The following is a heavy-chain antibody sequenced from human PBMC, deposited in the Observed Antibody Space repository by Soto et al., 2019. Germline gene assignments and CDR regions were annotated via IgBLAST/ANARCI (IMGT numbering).Heavy chain of an antibody. J-gene: IGHJ4*02. CDR3: ARGRIAAAGPFDY. CDR2: INHSGST. CDR1: GGSFSGYY. Sequence: SETLSLTCAVYGGSFSGYYWSWIRQPPGKGLEWIGEINHSGSTNYNPSLKSRVTISVDTSKNQFSLKLSSVTAADTALYYCARGRIAAAGPFDYWGQGTLVTVSS. V-gene: IGHV4-34*01. D-gene: IGHD6-13*01.